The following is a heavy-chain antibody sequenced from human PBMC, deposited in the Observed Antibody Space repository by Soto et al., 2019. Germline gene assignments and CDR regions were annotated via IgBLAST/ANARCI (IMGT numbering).Heavy chain of an antibody. Sequence: EVQLVESGGGLVKPGGSLRLSCAASGFTFSSYSMNWVRQAPGKGLEWVSSISSSGSYMYYADSVKGRFTISRDNAKNSLYLQMNSLRAEDTAVYYCARDPTSSSGRINWGQGTLVTVSS. J-gene: IGHJ4*02. D-gene: IGHD1-26*01. CDR3: ARDPTSSSGRIN. CDR1: GFTFSSYS. CDR2: ISSSGSYM. V-gene: IGHV3-21*02.